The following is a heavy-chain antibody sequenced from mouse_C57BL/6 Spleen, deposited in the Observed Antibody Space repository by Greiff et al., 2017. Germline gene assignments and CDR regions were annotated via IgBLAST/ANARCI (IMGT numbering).Heavy chain of an antibody. J-gene: IGHJ3*01. Sequence: VKLQESGPGLVQPSQSLSITCTVSGFSLTSYGVHWVRQSPGKGLEWLGVIWSGGSTDYNAAFISRLSISKDNSKSQVFFKMNSLQADDTAIYYCARSSLYSNYGAYWGQGTLVTVSA. D-gene: IGHD2-5*01. CDR2: IWSGGST. CDR3: ARSSLYSNYGAY. CDR1: GFSLTSYG. V-gene: IGHV2-2*01.